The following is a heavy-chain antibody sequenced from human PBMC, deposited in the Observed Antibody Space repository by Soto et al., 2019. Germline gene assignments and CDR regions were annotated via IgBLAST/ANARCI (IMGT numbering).Heavy chain of an antibody. CDR2: ISYDGSNK. V-gene: IGHV3-30*03. D-gene: IGHD4-4*01. Sequence: GSLRLSCAASGFTFSSYGMHWVRQAPGKGLEWVAVISYDGSNKYYADSVKGRFTISRDNSKNTLYLQMNSLRAEDKAVYYCARVDYSNFPSYGMDVWGQGTTVTVSS. CDR1: GFTFSSYG. J-gene: IGHJ6*02. CDR3: ARVDYSNFPSYGMDV.